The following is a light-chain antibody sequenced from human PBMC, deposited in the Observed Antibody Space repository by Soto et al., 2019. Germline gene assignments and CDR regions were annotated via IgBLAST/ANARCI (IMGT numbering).Light chain of an antibody. CDR2: DVT. Sequence: QSALTQPASVSGSPGQSITISCTGTSSDVGGYNYVSWYQQHPGKAPKLVIYDVTNRPSGVSIRFSASKSGNTASLTISGLRAEDDADYYCSSHTSTSTWVFGGGTKVTVL. V-gene: IGLV2-14*03. J-gene: IGLJ3*02. CDR3: SSHTSTSTWV. CDR1: SSDVGGYNY.